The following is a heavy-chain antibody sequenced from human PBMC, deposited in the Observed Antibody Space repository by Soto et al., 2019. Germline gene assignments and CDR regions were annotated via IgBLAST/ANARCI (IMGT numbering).Heavy chain of an antibody. CDR1: GFIFSSDW. CDR2: IREDGSQK. J-gene: IGHJ3*02. D-gene: IGHD4-17*01. CDR3: ARARGMTTVPNMLFDI. V-gene: IGHV3-7*03. Sequence: GGSLRLSCSVSGFIFSSDWMSWVRQAPGKGLEWVAYIREDGSQKYSVDSVKGRFTISRDNAKNSLYLQMNSLRAEDTAVYYCARARGMTTVPNMLFDIWGQGTMVTVSS.